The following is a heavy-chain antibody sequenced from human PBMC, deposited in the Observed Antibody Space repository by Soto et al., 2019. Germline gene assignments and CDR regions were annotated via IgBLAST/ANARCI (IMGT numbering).Heavy chain of an antibody. CDR3: ARRITIFGVVAFDY. D-gene: IGHD3-3*01. Sequence: PSETLSLTCAVYGGSFSGYYWSWIRQPPGKGLEWIGEINHSGSTNYNPSLKSRATISVDTSKNQFSLKLSSVTAADTAVYYCARRITIFGVVAFDYWGQGTLVTVSS. CDR2: INHSGST. V-gene: IGHV4-34*01. CDR1: GGSFSGYY. J-gene: IGHJ4*02.